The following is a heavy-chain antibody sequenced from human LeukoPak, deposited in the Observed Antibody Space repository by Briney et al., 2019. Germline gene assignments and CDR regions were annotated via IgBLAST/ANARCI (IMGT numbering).Heavy chain of an antibody. CDR1: GFTFSRYY. Sequence: GGSLRLSCAASGFTFSRYYMSWIRQAPGKGLEWVSDICTSGSAKNYADSVKGRFTISRDNAKNTLSVQMNSLSAEDTAVYYCATSRRGSYLDYWGQGTLVTVSS. V-gene: IGHV3-11*04. CDR2: ICTSGSAK. CDR3: ATSRRGSYLDY. D-gene: IGHD3-10*01. J-gene: IGHJ4*02.